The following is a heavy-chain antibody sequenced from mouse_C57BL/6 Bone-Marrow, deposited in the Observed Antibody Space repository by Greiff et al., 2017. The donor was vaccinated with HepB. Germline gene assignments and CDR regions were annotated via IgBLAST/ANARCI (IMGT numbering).Heavy chain of an antibody. V-gene: IGHV5-4*03. Sequence: EVKLVESGGGLVKPGGSLKLSCAASGFTFSSYAMSWVRQTPEKRLEWVATISDGGSYTYYPDNVKGRFTISRDNAKNNLYLQMSHLKSEDTAMYYCARGDYGSSPFAYWGQGTLVTVSA. D-gene: IGHD1-1*01. CDR2: ISDGGSYT. CDR3: ARGDYGSSPFAY. CDR1: GFTFSSYA. J-gene: IGHJ3*01.